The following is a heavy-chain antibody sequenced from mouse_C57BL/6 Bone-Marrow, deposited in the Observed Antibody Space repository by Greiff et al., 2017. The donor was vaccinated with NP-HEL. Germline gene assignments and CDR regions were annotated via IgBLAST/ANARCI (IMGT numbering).Heavy chain of an antibody. Sequence: QVQLQHSVAELVKPGASVKMSCKASGYTFTTYPIEWMKQNHGKSLEWIGNFHPYNDDTKYNEKFKGKATLTVEKSSSTVYLELSRLTSDDSAVYYCARGYDGLRGFAYWGQVTLVTVSA. CDR2: FHPYNDDT. CDR3: ARGYDGLRGFAY. V-gene: IGHV1-47*01. J-gene: IGHJ3*01. D-gene: IGHD2-3*01. CDR1: GYTFTTYP.